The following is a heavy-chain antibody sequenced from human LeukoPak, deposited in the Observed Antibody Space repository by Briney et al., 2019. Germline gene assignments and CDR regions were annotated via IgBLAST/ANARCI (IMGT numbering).Heavy chain of an antibody. CDR3: AKDIYYYVSGAFDY. V-gene: IGHV3-9*03. CDR2: ISWNSGSI. D-gene: IGHD3-10*02. Sequence: GGSLRLSCAASGFTFDDYAMHWVRQAPGKGLEWVSGISWNSGSIGYADSVKGRFTISRDNAKNSLYLQMNSLRAEDMALYYCAKDIYYYVSGAFDYWGQGTLVTVSS. CDR1: GFTFDDYA. J-gene: IGHJ4*02.